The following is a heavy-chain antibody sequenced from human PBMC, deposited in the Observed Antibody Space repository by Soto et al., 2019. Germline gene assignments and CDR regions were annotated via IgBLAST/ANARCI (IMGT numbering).Heavy chain of an antibody. J-gene: IGHJ4*02. V-gene: IGHV3-13*04. Sequence: GGSLRLSCAASGFTFSSYDMHWVRQATGKGLEWVSAIGTAGDTYYPGSVKGRFTISRENAKNFLYLQMNSLRAEDTAVYYCARDNSYYYDSSGYSFDYWGQGTLVTVSS. CDR3: ARDNSYYYDSSGYSFDY. D-gene: IGHD3-22*01. CDR1: GFTFSSYD. CDR2: IGTAGDT.